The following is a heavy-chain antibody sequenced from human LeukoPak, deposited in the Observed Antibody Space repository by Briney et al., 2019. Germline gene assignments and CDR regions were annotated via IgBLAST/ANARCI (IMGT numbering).Heavy chain of an antibody. V-gene: IGHV4-4*07. Sequence: SETLSLTCTVSGGSISSYYWSWIRQPAGKGLEWIGRVYTSGSTNYNPSLKSRVTMSVDTSKNQFSLKLSSVTAADTAVYYCARASYTAVVAATHYYYYMDVWGKGTTVTVSS. D-gene: IGHD2-15*01. CDR3: ARASYTAVVAATHYYYYMDV. J-gene: IGHJ6*03. CDR2: VYTSGST. CDR1: GGSISSYY.